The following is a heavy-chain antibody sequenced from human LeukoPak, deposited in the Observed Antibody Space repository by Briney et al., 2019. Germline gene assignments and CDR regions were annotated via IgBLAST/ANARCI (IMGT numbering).Heavy chain of an antibody. CDR3: TRGRDYDILTGYPTPSY. D-gene: IGHD3-9*01. CDR1: GFTFGDYA. Sequence: GGSLRLSCTASGFTFGDYAMSWVRQAPGKGLEWVGFIRNKAYGGTTEYAASAKGRFTISRDDSKSIAYLQMNSLKTEDTAVYYCTRGRDYDILTGYPTPSYWGQGTLVTVSS. CDR2: IRNKAYGGTT. V-gene: IGHV3-49*04. J-gene: IGHJ4*02.